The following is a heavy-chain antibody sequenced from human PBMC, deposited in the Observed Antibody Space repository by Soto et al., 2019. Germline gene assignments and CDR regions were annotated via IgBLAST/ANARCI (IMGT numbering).Heavy chain of an antibody. CDR3: ARAHSSDCSSTSCSYGMDV. CDR2: ISAYNGNT. J-gene: IGHJ6*02. D-gene: IGHD2-2*01. CDR1: GYTFTSYG. Sequence: ASVKVSCKASGYTFTSYGISWVRQAPGQGLEWMGWISAYNGNTNYAQKLQGRVTITTDTSTSTAYMELRSLRSDDTAVYYCARAHSSDCSSTSCSYGMDVWGQGTTVTVSS. V-gene: IGHV1-18*01.